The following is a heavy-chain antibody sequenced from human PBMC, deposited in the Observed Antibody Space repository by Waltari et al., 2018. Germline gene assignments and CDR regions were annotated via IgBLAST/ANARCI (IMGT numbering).Heavy chain of an antibody. Sequence: QVQLQQWGEGLLKPSETLSLTCAVYGGSFSGYYWSWIRQPPGKGLEWIGEINHSGSTNYNPSLKSRVTISVDTSKNQFSLKLSSVTAADTAVYYCARNGYYGSGRLLAYFDYWGQGTLVTVSS. V-gene: IGHV4-34*01. CDR2: INHSGST. J-gene: IGHJ4*02. D-gene: IGHD3-10*01. CDR1: GGSFSGYY. CDR3: ARNGYYGSGRLLAYFDY.